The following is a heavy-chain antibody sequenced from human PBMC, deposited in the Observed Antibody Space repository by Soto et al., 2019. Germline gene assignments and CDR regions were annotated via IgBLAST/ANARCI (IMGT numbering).Heavy chain of an antibody. D-gene: IGHD6-19*01. CDR3: ANSQGGIAVAGTFDI. CDR2: IYLRDSDT. CDR1: GYSFTSDW. J-gene: IGHJ3*02. V-gene: IGHV5-51*01. Sequence: PGESLKISCKGSGYSFTSDWLGWSRQMPGKGLEWMGIIYLRDSDTRYSLSFPGQVTISADKIISTAYLQWSSLKDSDSAMQYCANSQGGIAVAGTFDIWGQGKTVTVSS.